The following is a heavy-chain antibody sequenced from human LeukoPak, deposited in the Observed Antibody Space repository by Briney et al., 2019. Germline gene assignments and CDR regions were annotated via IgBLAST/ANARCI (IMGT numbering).Heavy chain of an antibody. Sequence: PSETLSLTCAVSGYSISSGYYWGWIRQPPGKGLEWIGRIYTSGSTNYNPSLKSRVTMSVDTSKNQFSLKLSPVTAADTAVYYCARGNSGYDGFLDYWGQGTLVTVSS. D-gene: IGHD5-12*01. CDR3: ARGNSGYDGFLDY. CDR2: IYTSGST. J-gene: IGHJ4*02. CDR1: GYSISSGYY. V-gene: IGHV4-38-2*01.